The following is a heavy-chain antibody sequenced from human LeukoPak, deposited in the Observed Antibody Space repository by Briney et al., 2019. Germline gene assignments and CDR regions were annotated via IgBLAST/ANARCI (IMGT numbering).Heavy chain of an antibody. J-gene: IGHJ5*02. CDR1: GYTFPSYF. D-gene: IGHD2-2*01. V-gene: IGHV1-46*01. Sequence: GASVKVSCKASGYTFPSYFMHWVRQAPGQGLEWMGIINPTGGSTTYAQKFQGRVTMTRDTSTSTVYMELSSLRSDDTAVYYCARPNLPYCSSTSCYASNWFDPWGQGTLVTVSS. CDR2: INPTGGST. CDR3: ARPNLPYCSSTSCYASNWFDP.